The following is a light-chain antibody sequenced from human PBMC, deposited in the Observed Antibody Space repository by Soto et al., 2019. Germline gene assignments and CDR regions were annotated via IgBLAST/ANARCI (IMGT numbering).Light chain of an antibody. Sequence: AIRMTQSPSSLSASTGDRVTITCRASQGISSYLAWYQQKPGKAPKLLIYAASTLQSGVPSRFSGSGSGTDFNLTISCLQSEDFATYYCPQYYSYPFPFGPGTKGDIK. CDR2: AAS. CDR1: QGISSY. V-gene: IGKV1-8*01. CDR3: PQYYSYPFP. J-gene: IGKJ3*01.